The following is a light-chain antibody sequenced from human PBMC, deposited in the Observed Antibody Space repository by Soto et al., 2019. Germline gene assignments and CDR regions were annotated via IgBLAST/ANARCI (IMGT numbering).Light chain of an antibody. Sequence: EIVMPKSPAPLSVSPGERPTLSCRASQSVSSNLAWYQQKPGQAPRLLIYGASTRATGIPARFSGSGSGTEFTLTISSLQSEDFAVYYCQQRYNWPRTFGQGTKVDI. J-gene: IGKJ1*01. CDR1: QSVSSN. CDR2: GAS. CDR3: QQRYNWPRT. V-gene: IGKV3-15*01.